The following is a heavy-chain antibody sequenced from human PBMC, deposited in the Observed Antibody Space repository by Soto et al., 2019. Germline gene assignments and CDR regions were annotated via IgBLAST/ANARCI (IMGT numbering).Heavy chain of an antibody. J-gene: IGHJ6*01. V-gene: IGHV3-11*01. CDR2: ISSSGSTI. D-gene: IGHD1-20*01. CDR1: GVLLRDYY. Sequence: GSLRVSSGGSGVLLRDYYMSWCRQAPGQKLEWVSYISSSGSTIYYADSVKGRFTISRDNAKNSLYLQMNSLRAEGTAVYYCARLSGILFKSYYG. CDR3: ARLSGILFKSYYG.